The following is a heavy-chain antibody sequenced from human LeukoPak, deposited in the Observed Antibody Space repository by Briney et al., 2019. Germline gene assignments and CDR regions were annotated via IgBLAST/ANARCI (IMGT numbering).Heavy chain of an antibody. J-gene: IGHJ4*02. CDR2: IYYSGST. V-gene: IGHV4-61*01. CDR3: ARAPAEYYYDSWLLRFDY. CDR1: GGSISSSSYY. D-gene: IGHD3-22*01. Sequence: SETLSLTCTVSGGSISSSSYYWSWIRQPPGKGPEWIGYIYYSGSTNYNPSLKSRVTISVDTSKNQFSLKLSSVTAADTAVYYCARAPAEYYYDSWLLRFDYWGQGTLVTVSS.